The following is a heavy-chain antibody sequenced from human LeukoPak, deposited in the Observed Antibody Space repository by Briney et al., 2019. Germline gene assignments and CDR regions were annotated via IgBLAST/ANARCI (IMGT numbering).Heavy chain of an antibody. CDR2: IYYSGST. CDR3: ARPGPVLRYFEY. V-gene: IGHV4-39*01. Sequence: TGGSLRLSCAASGFTFSSYSMNWVRQPPGKGLEWIGSIYYSGSTYYNPSLKSRVTISVDTSKNQFSLKLSSVTAADTAVYYCARPGPVLRYFEYWGQGTLVTVSS. J-gene: IGHJ4*02. D-gene: IGHD3-9*01. CDR1: GFTFSSYSMN.